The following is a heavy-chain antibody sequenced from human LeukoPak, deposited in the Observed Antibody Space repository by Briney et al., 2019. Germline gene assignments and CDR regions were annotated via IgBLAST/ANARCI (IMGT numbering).Heavy chain of an antibody. D-gene: IGHD4-17*01. CDR1: GFTFSSYW. CDR2: IKQDGSEK. CDR3: VRILRNDAFDI. J-gene: IGHJ3*02. V-gene: IGHV3-7*01. Sequence: PGGSLRLSCAASGFTFSSYWMSWVRQAPGKGLEWVANIKQDGSEKYYVDSVKGRFTISRDNAKNSLYLQMNSLRAEDTAVYYCVRILRNDAFDIWGQGTMVTVSS.